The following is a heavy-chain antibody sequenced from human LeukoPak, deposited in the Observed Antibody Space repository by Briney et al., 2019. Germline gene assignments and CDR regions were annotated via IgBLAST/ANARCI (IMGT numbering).Heavy chain of an antibody. D-gene: IGHD3-10*01. V-gene: IGHV4-34*01. CDR1: GGSFSGYY. CDR3: ARRLLYFGGPDY. CDR2: INHRGST. Sequence: SETLSLTCAVYGGSFSGYYWNWIRQPPGRGLEWIGEINHRGSTTYNPSLESRVTISVDTSKNQFSLRLSSVTAADTAVYYCARRLLYFGGPDYWGQGTLVTVSS. J-gene: IGHJ4*02.